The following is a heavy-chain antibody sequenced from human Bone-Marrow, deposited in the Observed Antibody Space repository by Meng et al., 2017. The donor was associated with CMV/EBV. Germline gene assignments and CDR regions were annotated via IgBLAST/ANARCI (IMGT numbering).Heavy chain of an antibody. CDR1: GYSISSGYY. CDR2: IYHSGST. D-gene: IGHD1-26*01. J-gene: IGHJ4*02. V-gene: IGHV4-38-2*02. Sequence: GSLRLSCTVSGYSISSGYYWGWIRQPPGKGLEWIGSIYHSGSTYYNPSLKSRVTISVDTSKNQFSLKLSSVTAADTAVYYCARGGSPDYWGQGPRVTGYS. CDR3: ARGGSPDY.